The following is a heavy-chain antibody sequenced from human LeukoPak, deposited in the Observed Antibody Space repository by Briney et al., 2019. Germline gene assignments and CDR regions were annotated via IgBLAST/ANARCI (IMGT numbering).Heavy chain of an antibody. D-gene: IGHD4-17*01. J-gene: IGHJ3*02. CDR3: VRDFDGDYDAFDM. V-gene: IGHV3-9*01. CDR1: GFIFDDFA. CDR2: ISWNSDYI. Sequence: GRSLRLSCAVSGFIFDDFAMHWVRQVPGKGLEWVSGISWNSDYIRYADSVKGRFTISRDNAKNSLNLQMTSLRPEDTALHFCVRDFDGDYDAFDMWGQGTKVTVSS.